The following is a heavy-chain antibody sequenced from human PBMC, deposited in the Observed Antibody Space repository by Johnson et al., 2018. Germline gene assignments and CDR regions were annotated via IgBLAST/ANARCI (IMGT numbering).Heavy chain of an antibody. CDR3: SRGRSRNAAEYFQH. J-gene: IGHJ1*01. CDR1: GFTSGDYA. Sequence: VQLVQSGGGLVQPGRSLRLSCTASGFTSGDYAMSWFRQAPGKGLEWLCFIRSKAYGGTTEYAASVKGRFTISRDDSKSIAYLQMNSLKTEDTAVYYCSRGRSRNAAEYFQHWGQGTLVTVSS. CDR2: IRSKAYGGTT. V-gene: IGHV3-49*03.